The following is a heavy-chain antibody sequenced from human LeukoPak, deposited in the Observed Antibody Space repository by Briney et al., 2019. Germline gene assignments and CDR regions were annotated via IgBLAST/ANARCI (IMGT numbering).Heavy chain of an antibody. J-gene: IGHJ6*03. D-gene: IGHD4-17*01. CDR2: MNPNSGNT. Sequence: VASVKVSCKASGYTFTSYDINWVRQATGQGLEWMGWMNPNSGNTGYAQKFQGRVTMTRNTSISTAYMGLSSLRSEDTAVYYCARAQGVNYGDYSHYYYYMDVWGKGTTVTVSS. CDR1: GYTFTSYD. CDR3: ARAQGVNYGDYSHYYYYMDV. V-gene: IGHV1-8*01.